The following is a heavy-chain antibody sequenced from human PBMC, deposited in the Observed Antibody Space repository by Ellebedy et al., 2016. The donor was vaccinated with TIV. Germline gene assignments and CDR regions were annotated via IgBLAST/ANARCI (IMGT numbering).Heavy chain of an antibody. CDR1: GFTFSHYS. Sequence: GESLKISCAASGFTFSHYSMNWVRQAPGKGLEWVSSISSGKSYIYYADSVKGRFTISRDNSKNSLFLQMNSLRAEDTAVYYCTRDQGEHLVPVNWFDPWGQGTLVTVSS. V-gene: IGHV3-21*01. D-gene: IGHD6-6*01. CDR2: ISSGKSYI. J-gene: IGHJ5*02. CDR3: TRDQGEHLVPVNWFDP.